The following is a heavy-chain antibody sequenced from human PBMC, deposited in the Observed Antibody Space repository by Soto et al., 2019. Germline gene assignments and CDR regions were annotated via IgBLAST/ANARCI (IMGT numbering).Heavy chain of an antibody. Sequence: ESGGGVVQPGRSLRLSCAASGFSFSSYAMHWVRQAPGKGLEWVAVISYDGSEKYYADSVKGRFTISRDNSKNTLYLQMNSLRAEDTAVYYCVRERGPYGPWGQGTLVTVSS. V-gene: IGHV3-30*04. CDR1: GFSFSSYA. CDR3: VRERGPYGP. D-gene: IGHD2-21*01. CDR2: ISYDGSEK. J-gene: IGHJ5*02.